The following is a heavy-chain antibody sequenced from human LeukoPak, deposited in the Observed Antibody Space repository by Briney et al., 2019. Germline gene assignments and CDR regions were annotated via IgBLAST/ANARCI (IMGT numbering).Heavy chain of an antibody. J-gene: IGHJ4*02. V-gene: IGHV1-69*04. CDR1: GGTFSSYA. CDR2: IIPILGIA. CDR3: ARELIEDYYDSSGYYDY. D-gene: IGHD3-22*01. Sequence: SVKVSCKASGGTFSSYAISWVRQAPGQGPEWMGRIIPILGIANYAQKFQGRVTITADKSTSTAYMELSSLRSEDTAVYYCARELIEDYYDSSGYYDYWGQGTLVTVSS.